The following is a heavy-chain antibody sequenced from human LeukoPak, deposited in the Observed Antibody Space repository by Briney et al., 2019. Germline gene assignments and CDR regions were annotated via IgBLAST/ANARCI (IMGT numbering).Heavy chain of an antibody. CDR3: AELGITMIGGV. Sequence: PGGSLRLSCAASGFTFSSYWMSWVRQAPGKGLEWVANIKQDGSEKYYVDSVKGRFTIPRDNAKNTLYLQMNSLRAEDTAVYYCAELGITMIGGVWGEGTTVTISS. CDR2: IKQDGSEK. V-gene: IGHV3-7*01. J-gene: IGHJ6*04. CDR1: GFTFSSYW. D-gene: IGHD3-10*02.